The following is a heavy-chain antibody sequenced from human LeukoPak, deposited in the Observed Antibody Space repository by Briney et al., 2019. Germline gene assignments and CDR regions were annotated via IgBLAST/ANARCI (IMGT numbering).Heavy chain of an antibody. J-gene: IGHJ4*02. V-gene: IGHV3-21*04. D-gene: IGHD4-17*01. CDR3: AREVTTGRNPGIDY. Sequence: GGSLRLSCAASGFTFSSYSMNWVRQAPGKGLEWVSSISSSSSYIYYADSVKGRFTISRDNAKNSLYLQMNSLRAEDTAVYYCAREVTTGRNPGIDYWGQGTLVTVPS. CDR1: GFTFSSYS. CDR2: ISSSSSYI.